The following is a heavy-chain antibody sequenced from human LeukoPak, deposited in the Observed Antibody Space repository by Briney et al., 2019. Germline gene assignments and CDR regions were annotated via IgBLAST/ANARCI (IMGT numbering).Heavy chain of an antibody. CDR3: ASTVTLLYFDY. CDR2: IYYSGST. Sequence: SETLSLTCTVSGGSISSSSYYWGWIRQPPGKGLEWIASIYYSGSTYYNPSLKSRVTISVDTSKNQFSLKLSSVTAADTAVYYCASTVTLLYFDYWGQGTLVTVSS. D-gene: IGHD4-17*01. V-gene: IGHV4-39*01. J-gene: IGHJ4*02. CDR1: GGSISSSSYY.